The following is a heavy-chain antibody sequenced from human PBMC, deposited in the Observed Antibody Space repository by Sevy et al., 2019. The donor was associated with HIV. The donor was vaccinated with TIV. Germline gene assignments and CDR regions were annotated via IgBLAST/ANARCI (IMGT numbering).Heavy chain of an antibody. D-gene: IGHD2-2*01. J-gene: IGHJ4*02. CDR1: GGSIRSGGYY. CDR2: IYYSGST. Sequence: SETLSLTCTVSGGSIRSGGYYWSWIRQHPGKGLEWIGYIYYSGSTYYNPSLKSRVTISVDTSKNQFSLKLSSVTAADTAVYYCARGGVKKVPVDYWGQGTLVTVSS. V-gene: IGHV4-31*03. CDR3: ARGGVKKVPVDY.